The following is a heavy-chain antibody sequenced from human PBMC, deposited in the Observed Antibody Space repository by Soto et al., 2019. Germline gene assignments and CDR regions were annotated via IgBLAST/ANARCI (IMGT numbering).Heavy chain of an antibody. D-gene: IGHD6-6*01. V-gene: IGHV4-59*01. Sequence: SETLSLTCTVSGGSISSYYLSWIRQPPGKGLEWIGYIYYSGSTNYNPSLKSRVTISVDTSKNQFSLKLSSVTAADTAVYYCARAARGWFDPWGQGTLVTVSS. CDR2: IYYSGST. CDR1: GGSISSYY. J-gene: IGHJ5*02. CDR3: ARAARGWFDP.